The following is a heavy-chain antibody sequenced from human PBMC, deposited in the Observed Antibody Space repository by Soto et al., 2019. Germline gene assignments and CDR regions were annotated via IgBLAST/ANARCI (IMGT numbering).Heavy chain of an antibody. CDR2: IYSGGST. Sequence: GGSLRLSCAASGFTVSSNYMSWVRQAPGKGLEWVSVIYSGGSTYYADSVKGRFTISRDNSKNTLYLQMNSLRAEDTAVYYCARVCSPSCYDAFDIWGQGTMVTVSS. CDR1: GFTVSSNY. V-gene: IGHV3-53*01. CDR3: ARVCSPSCYDAFDI. J-gene: IGHJ3*02. D-gene: IGHD2-2*01.